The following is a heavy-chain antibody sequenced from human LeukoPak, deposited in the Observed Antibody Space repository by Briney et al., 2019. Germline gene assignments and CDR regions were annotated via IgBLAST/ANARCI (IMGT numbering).Heavy chain of an antibody. CDR1: GGSISSYY. J-gene: IGHJ3*02. Sequence: SETLSLTCTVSGGSISSYYWSWIRQPPGKGLEWIGYIYYSGSTNYNPSLKSRVTISVDTSKNQFSLKLSSVTAADTAVYYCAGDVDGYNPEAFDIWGQGTMVTVSS. CDR3: AGDVDGYNPEAFDI. D-gene: IGHD5-24*01. CDR2: IYYSGST. V-gene: IGHV4-59*01.